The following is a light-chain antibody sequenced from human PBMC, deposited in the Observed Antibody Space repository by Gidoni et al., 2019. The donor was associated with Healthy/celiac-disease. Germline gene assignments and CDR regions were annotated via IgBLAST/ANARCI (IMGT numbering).Light chain of an antibody. J-gene: IGLJ2*01. CDR1: SSDVGGYNY. CDR3: SSYTSSSTPVV. CDR2: EVS. V-gene: IGLV2-14*01. Sequence: QSALTPHASVSGSPGQSITISCTGTSSDVGGYNYVSWYQQHPGKAPKRMIYEVSTRPSGVSNRCSGSKSGNTASLTISGLQAEDEADYYCSSYTSSSTPVVFGGGTKLTVL.